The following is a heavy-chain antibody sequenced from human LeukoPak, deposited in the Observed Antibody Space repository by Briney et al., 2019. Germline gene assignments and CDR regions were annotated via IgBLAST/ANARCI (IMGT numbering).Heavy chain of an antibody. CDR2: IIPILGIA. CDR1: GGTFSSYA. CDR3: ASAYYDSSGYYPLDFDY. D-gene: IGHD3-22*01. Sequence: ASVKVSCKASGGTFSSYAISWVRQAPGQGLEWMGRIIPILGIANYAQKFQGRVTITADESTSTAYMELSSLRSEDTAVYYCASAYYDSSGYYPLDFDYWGQGTLVTVSS. V-gene: IGHV1-69*04. J-gene: IGHJ4*02.